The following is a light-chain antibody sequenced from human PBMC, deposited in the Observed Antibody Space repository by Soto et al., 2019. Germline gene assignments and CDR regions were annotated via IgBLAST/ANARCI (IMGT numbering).Light chain of an antibody. CDR3: QQYNSWPPIT. J-gene: IGKJ5*01. Sequence: EILMTQSPATMSASPGGRATLSCRASQSVSSDLAWYQQKPGQAPRLVIYDTSTRATGIPARFSGRGSGTEFTLTISSLQSEDFAVYYCQQYNSWPPITFGQGTRLEIK. CDR2: DTS. V-gene: IGKV3-15*01. CDR1: QSVSSD.